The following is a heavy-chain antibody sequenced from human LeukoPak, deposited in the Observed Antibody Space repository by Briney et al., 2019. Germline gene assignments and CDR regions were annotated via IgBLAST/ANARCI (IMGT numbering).Heavy chain of an antibody. J-gene: IGHJ3*02. CDR2: MNPNSGNT. V-gene: IGHV1-8*01. D-gene: IGHD6-13*01. Sequence: ASVKVSCKASGYTFTSYDINWVRQATGQGLEWMGWMNPNSGNTGYAQKFQGRVTMTRNTSISTAYMELSSLRSEDTAVYYCARPGGIAAYRAFDIWGQGTMVTVSS. CDR3: ARPGGIAAYRAFDI. CDR1: GYTFTSYD.